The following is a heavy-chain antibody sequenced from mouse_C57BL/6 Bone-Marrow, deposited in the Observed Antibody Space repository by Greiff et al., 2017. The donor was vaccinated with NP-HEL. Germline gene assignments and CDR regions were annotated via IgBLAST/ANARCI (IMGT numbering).Heavy chain of an antibody. CDR2: IYPRSGNT. V-gene: IGHV1-81*01. D-gene: IGHD3-2*02. CDR3: ARGQLRYFDY. Sequence: VHLVESGAELARPGASVKLSCKASGYTFTSYGISWVKQRTGQGLEWIGEIYPRSGNTYYNEKFKGKATLTADKSSSTAYMELRSLTSEDSAVYFCARGQLRYFDYWGQGTTLTVSS. CDR1: GYTFTSYG. J-gene: IGHJ2*01.